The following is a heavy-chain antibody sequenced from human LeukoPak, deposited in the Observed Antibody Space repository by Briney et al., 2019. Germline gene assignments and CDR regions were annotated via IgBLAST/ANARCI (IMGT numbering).Heavy chain of an antibody. CDR2: IYYSGST. CDR1: GGSISSGDYY. Sequence: PSETLSLTCTVSGGSISSGDYYWSWIRQPPGKGLEWIGYIYYSGSTYYNPSLKSRVTISVDTSKNQFSLKLSSVTAADTAVYYCARDYGVPSYYYGMDVWGQGTTVTVSS. D-gene: IGHD4-17*01. CDR3: ARDYGVPSYYYGMDV. J-gene: IGHJ6*02. V-gene: IGHV4-30-4*01.